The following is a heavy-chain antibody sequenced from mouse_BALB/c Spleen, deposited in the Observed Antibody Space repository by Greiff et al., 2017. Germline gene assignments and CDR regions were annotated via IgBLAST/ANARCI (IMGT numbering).Heavy chain of an antibody. D-gene: IGHD1-2*01. Sequence: QVQLKESGPGLVAPSQSLSITCTVSGFSLTSYDISWIRQPPGKGLEWLGVIWTGGGTNYNSAFMSRLSISKDNSKSQVFLKMNSLQTDDTAIYYCVRDYGYPDYWGQGTTLTVSS. CDR3: VRDYGYPDY. J-gene: IGHJ2*01. V-gene: IGHV2-9-2*01. CDR2: IWTGGGT. CDR1: GFSLTSYD.